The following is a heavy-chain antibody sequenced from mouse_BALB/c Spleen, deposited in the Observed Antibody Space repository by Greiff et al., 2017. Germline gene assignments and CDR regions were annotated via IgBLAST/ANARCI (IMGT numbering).Heavy chain of an antibody. CDR2: IYPGDGDT. J-gene: IGHJ4*01. CDR3: ARWGPYYAMDY. V-gene: IGHV1-87*01. Sequence: VQLQQSGAELARPGASVKLSCKASGYTFTSYWMQWVKQRPGQGLEWIGAIYPGDGDTRYTQKFKGKATLTADKSSSTAYMQLSSLASEDSAVYYCARWGPYYAMDYWGQGTSVTVSS. D-gene: IGHD2-3*01. CDR1: GYTFTSYW.